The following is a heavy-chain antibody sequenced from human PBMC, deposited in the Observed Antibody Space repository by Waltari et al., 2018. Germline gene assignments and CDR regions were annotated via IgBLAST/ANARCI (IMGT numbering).Heavy chain of an antibody. CDR2: IAYNGGT. J-gene: IGHJ4*02. CDR1: GDSINNYY. CDR3: GRSYDFWSGYPLDY. Sequence: QVQLQESGPGLVKPSETLSLTCAVSGDSINNYYWNWMRQPPGKELEWIGYIAYNGGTNYNPALKSRVTISVDTSKTQFSLKLTSVTAADTAVYYCGRSYDFWSGYPLDYWGPGSLVTVSS. V-gene: IGHV4-59*01. D-gene: IGHD3-3*01.